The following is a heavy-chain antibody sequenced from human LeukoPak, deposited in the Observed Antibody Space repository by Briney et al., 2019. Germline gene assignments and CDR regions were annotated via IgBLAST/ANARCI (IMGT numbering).Heavy chain of an antibody. J-gene: IGHJ5*02. CDR1: GGSISSSSYY. CDR3: ARDFTPFRRGTNWFDP. D-gene: IGHD2-15*01. Sequence: SETLSLTCTVSGGSISSSSYYWAWIRQPPGKGLECIGSIYYSGSTYYNPSLKSRVTISVDTSKNQFSLKLSSVTTADTAVYYCARDFTPFRRGTNWFDPWGQGTLVTVSS. V-gene: IGHV4-39*07. CDR2: IYYSGST.